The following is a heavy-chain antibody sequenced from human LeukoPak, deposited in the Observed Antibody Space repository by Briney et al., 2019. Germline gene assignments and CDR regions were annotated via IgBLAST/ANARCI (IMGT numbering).Heavy chain of an antibody. D-gene: IGHD3-22*01. Sequence: SVKVSCKASGDTFNYYGISWVRQAPGQGLEWMGGIIPVFNAPNYAQSFQGRVTITADKSTSTAYMELSSLRSEDTAVYYCARGGGYYYDSSGYFDYWGQGTLDTVSS. CDR1: GDTFNYYG. V-gene: IGHV1-69*06. CDR2: IIPVFNAP. CDR3: ARGGGYYYDSSGYFDY. J-gene: IGHJ4*02.